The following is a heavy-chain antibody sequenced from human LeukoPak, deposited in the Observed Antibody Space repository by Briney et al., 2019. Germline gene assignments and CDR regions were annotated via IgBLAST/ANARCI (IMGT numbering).Heavy chain of an antibody. CDR1: GLTFSSYS. CDR3: AKDRCSNGVGCYYYYMDV. J-gene: IGHJ6*03. Sequence: PGGSLRLSCAASGLTFSSYSMNWVRQAPGKGLEWVSSISSSSSYIYYADSVKGRFTISRDNAKNSLYLQMNSLRAEDTAVYYCAKDRCSNGVGCYYYYMDVWGKGTTVTISS. CDR2: ISSSSSYI. D-gene: IGHD2-8*01. V-gene: IGHV3-21*01.